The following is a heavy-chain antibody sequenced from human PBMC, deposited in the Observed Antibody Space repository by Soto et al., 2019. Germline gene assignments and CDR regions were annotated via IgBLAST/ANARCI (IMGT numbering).Heavy chain of an antibody. CDR2: IYYSGSP. J-gene: IGHJ3*01. CDR1: GGSISSSTYN. Sequence: SETLSLICTVSGGSISSSTYNWGWIRQAPGKRLEWIGNIYYSGSPYYNPSLKSRVTISVDTSRNQLSLKLSSVTAADTAVYYCARSPTAVTTPRRDTFDVWGQGTMVTVSS. V-gene: IGHV4-39*01. CDR3: ARSPTAVTTPRRDTFDV. D-gene: IGHD4-17*01.